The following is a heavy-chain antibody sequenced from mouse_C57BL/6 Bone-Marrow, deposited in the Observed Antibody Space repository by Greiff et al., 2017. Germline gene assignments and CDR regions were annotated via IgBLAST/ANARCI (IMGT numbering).Heavy chain of an antibody. J-gene: IGHJ3*01. D-gene: IGHD1-1*01. V-gene: IGHV1-69*01. CDR1: GYTFTSYW. CDR3: ARSLYGPWFAY. Sequence: QVQLQQPGAELVMPGASVKLSCKASGYTFTSYWMHWVKQRPGQGLEWIGEIDPSDSYTNYNQKFKGKSTLTVAKSSSTAYMQLSSLTSEDSAVYYCARSLYGPWFAYWGQGTLVTVSA. CDR2: IDPSDSYT.